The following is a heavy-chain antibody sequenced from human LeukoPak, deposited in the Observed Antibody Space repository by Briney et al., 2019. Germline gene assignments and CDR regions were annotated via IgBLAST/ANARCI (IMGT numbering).Heavy chain of an antibody. CDR3: AKDEQLVLDY. J-gene: IGHJ4*02. V-gene: IGHV3-30*02. D-gene: IGHD6-6*01. Sequence: GGSLRLSCAASGFTFSTYGMHWVRQAPGKGLEWVAFIRYDGSNKYYGDSVKGRFTISRDNSKNTLFLQMNSLRAEDTAVYYCAKDEQLVLDYWGQGTLVTVSS. CDR2: IRYDGSNK. CDR1: GFTFSTYG.